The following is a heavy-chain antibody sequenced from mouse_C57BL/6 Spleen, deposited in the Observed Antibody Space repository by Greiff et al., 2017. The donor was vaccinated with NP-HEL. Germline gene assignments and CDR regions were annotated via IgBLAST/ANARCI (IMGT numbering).Heavy chain of an antibody. D-gene: IGHD1-1*01. J-gene: IGHJ1*03. CDR1: GYSITSGYY. V-gene: IGHV3-6*01. CDR2: ISYDGSN. Sequence: VQLQQSGPGLVKPSQSLSLTCSVTGYSITSGYYWNWIRQFPGNKLEWMGYISYDGSNNYNPSLKNRISITRDTSKNQFFLKLNSVTTEDTATYYCARPFFYYGSSDWYFDVWGTGTTVTVSS. CDR3: ARPFFYYGSSDWYFDV.